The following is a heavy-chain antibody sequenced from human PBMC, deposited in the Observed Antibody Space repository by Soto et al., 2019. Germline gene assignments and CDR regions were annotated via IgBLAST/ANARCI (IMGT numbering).Heavy chain of an antibody. V-gene: IGHV2-5*02. Sequence: SGPTLVNPTQTLTLTCTFSGFSLSTSGVGVGWIRQPPGKALEWLALIYWDDDKRYSPSLKSRLTITKDTSKNQVVLTMTNMDPVDTATYYCAHSPITGDFDYWGQGTLVTVSS. CDR2: IYWDDDK. D-gene: IGHD1-20*01. J-gene: IGHJ4*02. CDR1: GFSLSTSGVG. CDR3: AHSPITGDFDY.